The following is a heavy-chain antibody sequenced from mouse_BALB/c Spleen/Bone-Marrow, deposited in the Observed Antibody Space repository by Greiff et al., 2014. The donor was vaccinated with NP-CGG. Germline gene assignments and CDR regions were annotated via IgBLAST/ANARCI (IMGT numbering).Heavy chain of an antibody. CDR3: ARKYGNYRGYFDV. V-gene: IGHV1-87*01. D-gene: IGHD2-10*02. J-gene: IGHJ1*01. CDR2: IYPGDGDT. Sequence: VQLQQSXAELARPGASVKLSCKASGYTFTSYWMQWVKQRPGQGLEWIGAIYPGDGDTRYTQKFKGKATLTADKSSSTAYMQLSSLASEDSAVYYCARKYGNYRGYFDVWGAGTTVTVSS. CDR1: GYTFTSYW.